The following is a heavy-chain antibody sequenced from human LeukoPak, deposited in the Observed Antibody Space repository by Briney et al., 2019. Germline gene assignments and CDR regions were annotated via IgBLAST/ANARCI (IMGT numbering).Heavy chain of an antibody. D-gene: IGHD6-13*01. J-gene: IGHJ3*02. CDR3: ARGDGGSSWYVAFDI. Sequence: SETLSLTCTVSGGSISSYYWSWIRQPPGKGLEWIGYIYYSGSTNYNPSLKSRVTISVDTSKNQFSLKLSSVTAADTAVYYCARGDGGSSWYVAFDIWGQGTMVTVSS. CDR1: GGSISSYY. CDR2: IYYSGST. V-gene: IGHV4-59*01.